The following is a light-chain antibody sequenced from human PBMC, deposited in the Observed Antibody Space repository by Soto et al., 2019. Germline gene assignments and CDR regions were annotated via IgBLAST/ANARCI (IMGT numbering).Light chain of an antibody. V-gene: IGKV1-5*03. Sequence: DIQMTQSPSTLSASIGDSVTITCRASPSIDSWLAWYQQKPGKAPKLLIYKAPSLQTGGPSRFSGSGSGTEFTLTISSLQPDDFATYYCQHYSSYSRTFGQGTKVEVK. J-gene: IGKJ1*01. CDR2: KAP. CDR1: PSIDSW. CDR3: QHYSSYSRT.